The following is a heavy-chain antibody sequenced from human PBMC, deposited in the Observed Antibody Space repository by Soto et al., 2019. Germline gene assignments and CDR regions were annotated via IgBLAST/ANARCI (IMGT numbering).Heavy chain of an antibody. CDR2: ITWNGVTT. CDR1: GFRFDDFG. V-gene: IGHV3-20*04. D-gene: IGHD6-19*01. CDR3: ARDGGVAVAVDAFDI. J-gene: IGHJ3*02. Sequence: EEQLVESGGGVVRPGGSLTLSCAASGFRFDDFGMSWVRQAPGKGLEWVSGITWNGVTTGYVKSVKGRFTISRDNAKNSLDMQMGSLIAEATAIYYCARDGGVAVAVDAFDIWCQGAMVSVSS.